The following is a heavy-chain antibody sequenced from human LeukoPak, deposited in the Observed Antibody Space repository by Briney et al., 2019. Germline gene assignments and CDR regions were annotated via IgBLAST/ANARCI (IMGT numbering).Heavy chain of an antibody. CDR1: VYTFSNYS. J-gene: IGHJ4*02. CDR2: ISDSAVGT. V-gene: IGHV3-23*01. Sequence: GGSLRLSCATSVYTFSNYSVSWVRQAPWKGLEWISIISDSAVGTYYTDSVKGRFTISRDNSKNTLYLQMSSLRAEDTAIYYCAKDYCSSTSCPQKDWGQGTLVTVSS. CDR3: AKDYCSSTSCPQKD. D-gene: IGHD2-2*01.